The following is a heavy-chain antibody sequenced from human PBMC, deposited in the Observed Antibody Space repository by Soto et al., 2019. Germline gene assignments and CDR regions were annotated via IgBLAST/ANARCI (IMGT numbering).Heavy chain of an antibody. CDR2: ASYDGSYK. D-gene: IGHD5-12*01. CDR3: AKERSVVATPPDFDY. V-gene: IGHV3-30*18. J-gene: IGHJ4*02. Sequence: QVQLVESGGGVVQPGRSLRLSCAASGFTFSSFGMHWVRQAPGKRLEWVAVASYDGSYKYYADSVKGRFTISRDNSKNTLYLQMNSLRAEDTAVYYCAKERSVVATPPDFDYWGQGTLVTVSS. CDR1: GFTFSSFG.